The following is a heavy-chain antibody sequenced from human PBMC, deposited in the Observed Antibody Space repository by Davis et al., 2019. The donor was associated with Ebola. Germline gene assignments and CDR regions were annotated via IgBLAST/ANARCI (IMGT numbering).Heavy chain of an antibody. CDR1: GFTFSNFA. CDR2: ISNGGVST. CDR3: AKGGRSPLHQIDY. V-gene: IGHV3-23*01. J-gene: IGHJ4*02. Sequence: GGSLRLSCAASGFTFSNFAMSWVRQAPGKGLEWVSGISNGGVSTYYADSVEGRFTISRDNSKNTLFLQMNSLRAEDTAVYYCAKGGRSPLHQIDYWGQGTLVTVSS. D-gene: IGHD3-16*01.